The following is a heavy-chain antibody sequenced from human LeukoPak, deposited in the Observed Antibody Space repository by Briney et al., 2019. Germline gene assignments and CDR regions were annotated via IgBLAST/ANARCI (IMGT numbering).Heavy chain of an antibody. D-gene: IGHD5-18*01. CDR1: GYTFTSYY. V-gene: IGHV1-46*01. CDR2: INPSGGST. Sequence: ASVKVSCKASGYTFTSYYMHWVRQAPGQGLEWMGIINPSGGSTSYAQKFQGRVTITADESTSTAYMELSSLRSEDTAVYYCATTVDTAMYWGQGTLVTVSS. CDR3: ATTVDTAMY. J-gene: IGHJ4*02.